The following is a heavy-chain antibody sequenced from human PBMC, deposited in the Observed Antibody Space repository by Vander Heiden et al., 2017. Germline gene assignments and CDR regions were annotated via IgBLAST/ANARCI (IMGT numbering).Heavy chain of an antibody. Sequence: PSPSLQVSCKATGYTFIDKYKHGLRQAPGQGLEWMGWINPNSGATAYAHNFQGRVTVTRDTSISTAYMELSRLTSDDTAVYYCASESGSYYHYWGQGTLVTVSS. CDR3: ASESGSYYHY. V-gene: IGHV1-2*07. D-gene: IGHD1-26*01. CDR1: GYTFIDKY. J-gene: IGHJ4*02. CDR2: INPNSGAT.